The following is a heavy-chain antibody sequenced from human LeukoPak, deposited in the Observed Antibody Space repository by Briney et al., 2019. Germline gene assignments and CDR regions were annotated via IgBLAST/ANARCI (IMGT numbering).Heavy chain of an antibody. V-gene: IGHV4-39*07. CDR2: IYYSGST. D-gene: IGHD3-22*01. J-gene: IGHJ3*02. CDR1: GGSISSSSYY. Sequence: SETLSLTCTVSGGSISSSSYYWGWIRQPPGKGLEWIGSIYYSGSTYYNPSLKSRVTISVDTSKNQFSLKLSSVTAADTAVYYCARAHSYDSSGYHDAFDIWGQGTMVTVSS. CDR3: ARAHSYDSSGYHDAFDI.